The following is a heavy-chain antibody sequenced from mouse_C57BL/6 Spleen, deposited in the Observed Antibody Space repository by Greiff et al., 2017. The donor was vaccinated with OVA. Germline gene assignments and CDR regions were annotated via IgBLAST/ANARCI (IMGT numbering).Heavy chain of an antibody. V-gene: IGHV1-80*01. CDR3: ARSDYYGSSYGDYAMDY. CDR2: IYPGDGDT. Sequence: VQLKESGAELVKPGASVKISCKASGYAFSSYWMNWVKQRPGKGLEWIGQIYPGDGDTNYNGKFKGKATLTADKSSSTAYMQLSSLTSEDSAVYFCARSDYYGSSYGDYAMDYWGQGTSVTVSS. CDR1: GYAFSSYW. D-gene: IGHD1-1*01. J-gene: IGHJ4*01.